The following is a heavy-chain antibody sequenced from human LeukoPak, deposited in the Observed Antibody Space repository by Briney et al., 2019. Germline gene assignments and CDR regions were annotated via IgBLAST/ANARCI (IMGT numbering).Heavy chain of an antibody. CDR2: IILVFGIA. J-gene: IGHJ4*02. D-gene: IGHD2-15*01. CDR1: GGSLCSGA. CDR3: GRKAGDRGGGSCYAIDY. V-gene: IGHV1-69*05. Sequence: VSCKAFGGSLCSGATRWVRQHPRRRGEWMGGIILVFGIANYAQKFRSGGSITTGASPSTACMEESTMRAEDTAVYYCGRKAGDRGGGSCYAIDYWGQGTLVTVSS.